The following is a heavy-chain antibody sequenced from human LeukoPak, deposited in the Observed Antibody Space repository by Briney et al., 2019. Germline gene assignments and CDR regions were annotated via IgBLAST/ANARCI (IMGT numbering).Heavy chain of an antibody. J-gene: IGHJ4*02. CDR3: ARTYYYDSSNDY. V-gene: IGHV1-2*02. CDR1: GYTFTRYY. CDR2: INPNSGGT. D-gene: IGHD3-22*01. Sequence: ASVKVSCKASGYTFTRYYMHWVRQAPGQGLEWMGWINPNSGGTNYAQKFQGRVTMTRDTSISTAYMELSRLRSDDTAVYYCARTYYYDSSNDYWGQGTLVTVSS.